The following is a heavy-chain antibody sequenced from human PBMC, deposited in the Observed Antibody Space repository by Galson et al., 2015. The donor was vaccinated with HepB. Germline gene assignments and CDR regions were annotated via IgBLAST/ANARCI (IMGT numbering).Heavy chain of an antibody. CDR1: GFTFDDYA. V-gene: IGHV3-9*01. D-gene: IGHD3-10*01. J-gene: IGHJ6*03. Sequence: SLRLSCAASGFTFDDYAMHWVRQAPGKGLEWVSGISWNSGSIGYADSVKGRFTISRDNAKNSLYLQMNSLRAEDTAFYYCAKDYGSGSSYYYYMDVWGKGTTVTVSS. CDR2: ISWNSGSI. CDR3: AKDYGSGSSYYYYMDV.